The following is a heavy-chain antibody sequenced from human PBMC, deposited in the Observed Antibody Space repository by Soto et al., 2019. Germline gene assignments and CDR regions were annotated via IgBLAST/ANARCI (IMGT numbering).Heavy chain of an antibody. J-gene: IGHJ5*02. V-gene: IGHV4-39*01. CDR3: ARHRSDFWFDP. CDR2: IYYSGST. CDR1: GGSISSSSYF. Sequence: PSETLSLTCSVSGGSISSSSYFWGWIRQPPGKGLEWIGSIYYSGSTYYNPSLKSRVTVSVDTSKNQFSLKLSSVTAADTAVYYCARHRSDFWFDPWGQETLVTVSS. D-gene: IGHD2-21*02.